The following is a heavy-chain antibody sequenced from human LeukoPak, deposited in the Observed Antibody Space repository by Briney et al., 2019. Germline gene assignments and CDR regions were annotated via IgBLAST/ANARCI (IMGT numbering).Heavy chain of an antibody. CDR1: GFTFSNAW. J-gene: IGHJ4*02. D-gene: IGHD3-9*01. Sequence: GSLRLSCAASGFTFSNAWMSWVRQAPGKGLEWIGSIYYSWSTYYNPSLKSRVTISVDKSKNQFSLKLSSVTAADTAVYYCARAPYYYDILTGSYYFDYWGQGTLVTVSS. V-gene: IGHV4-4*02. CDR2: IYYSWST. CDR3: ARAPYYYDILTGSYYFDY.